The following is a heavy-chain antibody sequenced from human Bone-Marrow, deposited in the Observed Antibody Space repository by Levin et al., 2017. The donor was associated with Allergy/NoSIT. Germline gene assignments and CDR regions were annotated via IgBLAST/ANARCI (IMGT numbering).Heavy chain of an antibody. D-gene: IGHD3-3*01. CDR2: IWYDGINE. CDR3: AKVASDFDFWSGYYFDS. Sequence: PGGSLRLSCEASGFTFSSYGMHWVRQAPGKGLEWVAVIWYDGINEYYADSVKGRFTISRDNSKNTLYLQMNSLRADDTAVYYCAKVASDFDFWSGYYFDSWGQGTLVTVSS. CDR1: GFTFSSYG. J-gene: IGHJ4*02. V-gene: IGHV3-33*03.